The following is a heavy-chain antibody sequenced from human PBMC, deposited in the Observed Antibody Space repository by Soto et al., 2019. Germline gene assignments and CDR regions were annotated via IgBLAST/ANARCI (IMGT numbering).Heavy chain of an antibody. D-gene: IGHD1-1*01. CDR1: GGSISSSRSY. Sequence: QLQLQESGPGLVKASETLSLTCNVSGGSISSSRSYWAWIRQPPGKGLEWIANIFYSGSTYYNPSLASRVTVSVDTSKNQVAQKRSSVTAADTAVYYCARQPTTADSDLWFDPWGQGALVTVSS. CDR2: IFYSGST. V-gene: IGHV4-39*01. J-gene: IGHJ5*02. CDR3: ARQPTTADSDLWFDP.